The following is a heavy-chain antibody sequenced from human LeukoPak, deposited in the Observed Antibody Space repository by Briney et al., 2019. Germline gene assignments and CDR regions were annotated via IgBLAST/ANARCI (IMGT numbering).Heavy chain of an antibody. CDR2: ISASSNYK. CDR1: GFTFSSYW. Sequence: PGGSLRLSCAASGFTFSSYWMSWARQAPGKGLEWISQISASSNYKYYADSVKGRFTISRDNSKSTLFLQMNSLTAEDTAVYYCAKGQRSCSSASCHLWYFDLWGRGTLVSVSS. CDR3: AKGQRSCSSASCHLWYFDL. J-gene: IGHJ2*01. D-gene: IGHD2-2*01. V-gene: IGHV3-23*01.